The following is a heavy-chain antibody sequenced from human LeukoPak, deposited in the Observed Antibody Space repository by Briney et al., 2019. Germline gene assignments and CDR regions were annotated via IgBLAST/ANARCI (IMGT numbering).Heavy chain of an antibody. CDR1: GDSISSNFW. CDR3: ARGHCFGGDCYFDY. J-gene: IGHJ4*02. D-gene: IGHD2-21*02. CDR2: IHHTGST. Sequence: SETLSLTCTVSGDSISSNFWGSWIRQPPGKGLEWIGEIHHTGSTNHNSSLEGRVAISVDKSKNQFSLKLSSVTAAGTAVHYCARGHCFGGDCYFDYWGPGTLVTVSS. V-gene: IGHV4-4*02.